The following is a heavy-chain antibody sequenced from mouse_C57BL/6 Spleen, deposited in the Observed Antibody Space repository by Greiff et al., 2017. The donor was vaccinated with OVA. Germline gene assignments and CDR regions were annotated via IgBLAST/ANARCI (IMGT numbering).Heavy chain of an antibody. Sequence: EVQLQESGPGLVKPSQSLSLTCSVTGYSITSGYYWNWIRQFPGNKLEWMGYISYDGSNNYNPSLKNRISITRDTAKNQFFLKLNSVTTEDTATYYCARGDYGSLYFDVWGTGTTVTVSS. CDR3: ARGDYGSLYFDV. V-gene: IGHV3-6*01. CDR2: ISYDGSN. J-gene: IGHJ1*03. D-gene: IGHD1-1*01. CDR1: GYSITSGYY.